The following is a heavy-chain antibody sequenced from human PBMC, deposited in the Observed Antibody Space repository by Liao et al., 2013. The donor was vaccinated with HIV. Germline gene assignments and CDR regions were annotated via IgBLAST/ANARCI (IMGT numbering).Heavy chain of an antibody. CDR1: GGSFTAYQ. V-gene: IGHV4-34*01. J-gene: IGHJ4*02. D-gene: IGHD2-2*03. CDR2: IDHRGTA. CDR3: ARELDINTDYFDC. Sequence: QVRLEQWGPGLLKPSETLSLTCAVYGGSFTAYQWSWIRQPPGKGLEWIGDIDHRGTARYNPSVKSRLILSVDMSKSQFSLKLNSVTAADTAVYYCARELDINTDYFDCWGQGVLVTVSS.